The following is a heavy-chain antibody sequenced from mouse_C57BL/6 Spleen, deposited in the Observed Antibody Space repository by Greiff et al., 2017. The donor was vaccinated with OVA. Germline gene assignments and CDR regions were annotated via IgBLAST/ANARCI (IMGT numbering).Heavy chain of an antibody. CDR3: ARGITTVVENYFDY. J-gene: IGHJ2*01. D-gene: IGHD1-1*01. CDR1: GYTFTSYW. Sequence: VQLQQSGAELVKPGASVKMSCKASGYTFTSYWITWVKQRPGQGLEWIGDIYPGSGSTNYNEKFKSKATLTVDTSSSTAYMQLSSLTSEDSAVYYCARGITTVVENYFDYWGQGTTLTVSS. V-gene: IGHV1-55*01. CDR2: IYPGSGST.